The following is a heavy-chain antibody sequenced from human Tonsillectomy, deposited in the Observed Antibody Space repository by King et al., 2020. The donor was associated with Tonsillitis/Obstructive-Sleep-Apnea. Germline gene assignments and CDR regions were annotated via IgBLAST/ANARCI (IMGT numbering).Heavy chain of an antibody. V-gene: IGHV1-46*01. Sequence: VQLVQSGTEVKKPGASVKVSCKASGYTFTNYYMHWVQQAPGQGLEWMGIINPSGDSTTYAQKFQGRVTMTRDTSTSTVYMELSSLRSEDTAVYYCAIRTGVPEAFDIWGQGTMVTVSS. J-gene: IGHJ3*02. CDR2: INPSGDST. D-gene: IGHD3-10*01. CDR1: GYTFTNYY. CDR3: AIRTGVPEAFDI.